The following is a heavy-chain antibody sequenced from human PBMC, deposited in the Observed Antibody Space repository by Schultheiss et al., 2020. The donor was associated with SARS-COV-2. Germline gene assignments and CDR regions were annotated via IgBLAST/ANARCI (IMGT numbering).Heavy chain of an antibody. V-gene: IGHV2-26*01. CDR1: GFSLSVPPELG. Sequence: SGPTLVKPTETLTLTCTVSGFSLSVPPELGVTWIRQSPGKAPEWLAHIFTDGRQASSTSLRTRVTISKDASKRQVVLTMTNMDPVDSGTYYCARIRTDLCSTYYCYDVGLDLWGPGTLVTVSS. CDR3: ARIRTDLCSTYYCYDVGLDL. J-gene: IGHJ5*02. CDR2: IFTDGRQ. D-gene: IGHD3-22*01.